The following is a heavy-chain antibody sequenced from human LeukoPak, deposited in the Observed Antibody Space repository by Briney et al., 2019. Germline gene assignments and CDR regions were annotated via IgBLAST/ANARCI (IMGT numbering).Heavy chain of an antibody. CDR1: GFTFSSYG. CDR2: ISYDGSNK. V-gene: IGHV3-30*18. CDR3: AKDPGYGGELGYY. J-gene: IGHJ4*02. D-gene: IGHD4-23*01. Sequence: PGRSLRLSCAASGFTFSSYGMHWVRQAPGKGLEWVAVISYDGSNKYYADSVKGRFTISRDNSKNTLYLQMNSLRAEDTAVYYRAKDPGYGGELGYYWGQGTLVTVSS.